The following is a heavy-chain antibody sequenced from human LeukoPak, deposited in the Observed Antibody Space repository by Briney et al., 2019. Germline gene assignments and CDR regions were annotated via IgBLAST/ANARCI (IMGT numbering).Heavy chain of an antibody. CDR3: ARGGYSRGWYLGPPSAEYFQH. CDR1: GGSISSYY. D-gene: IGHD6-19*01. Sequence: SETLSLTCTVSGGSISSYYWSWIRQPAGKGLEWIGRIYTSGSTNYNPSLKSRVTMSVDTSKHQFSLKLSSVTAADTAVYYCARGGYSRGWYLGPPSAEYFQHWGQGTLVTVSS. V-gene: IGHV4-4*07. CDR2: IYTSGST. J-gene: IGHJ1*01.